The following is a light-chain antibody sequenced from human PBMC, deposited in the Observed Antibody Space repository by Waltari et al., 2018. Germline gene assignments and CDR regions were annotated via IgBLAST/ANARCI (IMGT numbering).Light chain of an antibody. Sequence: QSALTQPASVSGSPGQSITISCPGTSDDLGRYHYVSWYQLHPGKAPKLIIYEVKYRPSGVSSRFSGSRSANTASLTISGLQAEDEADYCCSAYTTSNTLVFGTGTYVTVL. CDR2: EVK. J-gene: IGLJ1*01. CDR1: SDDLGRYHY. V-gene: IGLV2-14*01. CDR3: SAYTTSNTLV.